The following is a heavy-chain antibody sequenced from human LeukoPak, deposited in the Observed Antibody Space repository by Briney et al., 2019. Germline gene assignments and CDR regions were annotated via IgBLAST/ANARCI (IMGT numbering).Heavy chain of an antibody. CDR2: IRYDGSNK. V-gene: IGHV3-30*02. CDR3: ARVAADGDYTDY. D-gene: IGHD4-17*01. J-gene: IGHJ4*02. Sequence: GGSLRLSCAAFGFTFSNYGMHWVRQAPGKGLEWVAFIRYDGSNKYYADSVKGRFTISRDNSKNTLYLQMNSLRAEDTAVYYCARVAADGDYTDYWGQGTLVTVSS. CDR1: GFTFSNYG.